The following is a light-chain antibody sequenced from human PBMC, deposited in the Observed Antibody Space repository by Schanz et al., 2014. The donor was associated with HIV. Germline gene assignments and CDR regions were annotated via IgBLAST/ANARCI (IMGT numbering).Light chain of an antibody. V-gene: IGKV3-20*01. CDR1: QRISDSN. Sequence: EIVLTQSPGTLSLSPGERATLSCRASQRISDSNFAWYQQKPGQAPRLLIYGVSVRATGSPDRFSGSGSGTDFTLTISRLEPEDFALYYCQQYGSSPWTFGQGTKVEIK. CDR2: GVS. CDR3: QQYGSSPWT. J-gene: IGKJ1*01.